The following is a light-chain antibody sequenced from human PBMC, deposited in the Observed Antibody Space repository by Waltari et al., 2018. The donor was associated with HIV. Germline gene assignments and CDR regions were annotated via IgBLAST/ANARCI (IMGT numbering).Light chain of an antibody. CDR2: GNT. J-gene: IGLJ7*01. V-gene: IGLV1-40*01. CDR1: RSNIGAGYD. Sequence: QSVLTQPPSVSGAPGQTVTISCTGGRSNIGAGYDIHWDQHLPGRAPKLLIYGNTNRPSWVPDRFSGSQSGTSASLVITGLQAEDEADYYCQSYDRSLSGGVFGGGTRLTVL. CDR3: QSYDRSLSGGV.